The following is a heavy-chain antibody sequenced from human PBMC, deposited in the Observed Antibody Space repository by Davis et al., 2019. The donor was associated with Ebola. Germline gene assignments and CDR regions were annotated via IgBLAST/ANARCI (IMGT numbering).Heavy chain of an antibody. V-gene: IGHV4-4*07. D-gene: IGHD3-16*01. J-gene: IGHJ4*02. CDR1: GVSITSYY. CDR3: ARDLGAVRFDN. Sequence: PSETLSPTGTVSGVSITSYYGSWNRQPAGKGLEWIGRFYNSGSTYYNPALNSRVTMSVDTSKNQFSLKLNSVTAADTAVYYCARDLGAVRFDNWGQGTLVTVSS. CDR2: FYNSGST.